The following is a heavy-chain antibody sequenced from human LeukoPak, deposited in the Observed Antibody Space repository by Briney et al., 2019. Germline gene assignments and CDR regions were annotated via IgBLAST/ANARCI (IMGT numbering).Heavy chain of an antibody. Sequence: PGRSLRLSCAASGFTFSSYGMHWVRQAPGKGLEWVAVIPYDGSNKYYADSVKGRFTISRDNSKNTLYLQMNSLRAEDTAVYYCAKDRHLMTTATTGDYWGQGTLVTVSS. CDR1: GFTFSSYG. J-gene: IGHJ4*02. D-gene: IGHD4-17*01. CDR2: IPYDGSNK. V-gene: IGHV3-30*18. CDR3: AKDRHLMTTATTGDY.